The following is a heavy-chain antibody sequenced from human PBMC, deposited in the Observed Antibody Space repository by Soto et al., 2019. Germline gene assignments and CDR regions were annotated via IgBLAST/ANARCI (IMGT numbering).Heavy chain of an antibody. CDR1: GFSFGSYA. CDR3: ARWSYLDY. V-gene: IGHV3-23*01. J-gene: IGHJ4*02. D-gene: IGHD3-3*01. Sequence: PGGSLRLSCAASGFSFGSYALSWVRQAPGKGLEWVSTISGSDGKTFYADSVKGRSSISRDTSQSTLYLQMNSLRADDTAMYYCARWSYLDYWGQGT. CDR2: ISGSDGKT.